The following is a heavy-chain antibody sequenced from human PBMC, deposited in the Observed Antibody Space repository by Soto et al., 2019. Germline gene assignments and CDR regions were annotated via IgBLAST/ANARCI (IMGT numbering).Heavy chain of an antibody. J-gene: IGHJ4*02. CDR1: GFTFSSYS. CDR3: ARGGAITIFGVGIREVDY. Sequence: EVQLVESGGGLVKPGGSLRLSCAASGFTFSSYSMNWVRQAPGKGLEWVSSISSSSSYIYYADSVKGRFTISRDNAKNSLYLQMNSLRAEDTAVYYCARGGAITIFGVGIREVDYWGQGTLVTVSS. V-gene: IGHV3-21*01. CDR2: ISSSSSYI. D-gene: IGHD3-3*01.